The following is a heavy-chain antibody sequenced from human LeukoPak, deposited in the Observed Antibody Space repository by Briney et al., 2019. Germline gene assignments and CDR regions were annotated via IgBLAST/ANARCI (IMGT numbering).Heavy chain of an antibody. CDR3: VREKSGGTYDY. CDR1: RYTFTAYY. J-gene: IGHJ4*02. D-gene: IGHD3-16*01. V-gene: IGHV1-46*01. Sequence: ASVKVSCKASRYTFTAYYIQWVRQAPGQGLEWMGTIRPGDTRTTYAQKFQGRVTMTWDMSTTTGYMELSSLRSEDTAVYYCVREKSGGTYDYWGQGTLVTVSS. CDR2: IRPGDTRT.